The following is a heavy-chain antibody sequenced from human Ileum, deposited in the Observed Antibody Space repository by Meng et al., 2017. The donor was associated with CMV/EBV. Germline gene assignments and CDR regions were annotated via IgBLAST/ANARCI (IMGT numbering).Heavy chain of an antibody. Sequence: GESLKISCAASGFTFSDYWMHWGRQAPGKGLGGGTRIYNDGSITTYADSVKGRFTISRDNAKNTLYLQMTGLRAEDTAIYYCARDRSYYGTGPHFDYWGQGTLVTVSS. J-gene: IGHJ4*02. CDR1: GFTFSDYW. CDR3: ARDRSYYGTGPHFDY. V-gene: IGHV3-74*01. D-gene: IGHD2-21*01. CDR2: IYNDGSIT.